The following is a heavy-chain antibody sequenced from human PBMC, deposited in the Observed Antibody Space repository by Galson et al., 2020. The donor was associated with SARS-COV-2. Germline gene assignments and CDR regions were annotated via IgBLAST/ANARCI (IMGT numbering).Heavy chain of an antibody. D-gene: IGHD6-13*01. J-gene: IGHJ5*02. CDR2: IYTSGST. Sequence: SETLSLTCTVSGGSISSYYWSWIRQPAGKGLEWIGRIYTSGSTNYNPSLKSRVTMSVDTSKNQFSLKLSSVTAADTAVYYCARDRHGYSSSWYWFDPWGQGTLVTVSS. V-gene: IGHV4-4*07. CDR3: ARDRHGYSSSWYWFDP. CDR1: GGSISSYY.